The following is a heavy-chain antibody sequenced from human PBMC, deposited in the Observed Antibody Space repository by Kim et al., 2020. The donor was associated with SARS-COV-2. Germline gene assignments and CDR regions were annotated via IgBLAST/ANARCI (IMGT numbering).Heavy chain of an antibody. V-gene: IGHV3-66*01. Sequence: DSVKGRSTTSRDNSKNTLYLQMNSLGAEDTAVYYCAREIGCSGGSCYSDYWGQGTLVTVSS. CDR3: AREIGCSGGSCYSDY. D-gene: IGHD2-15*01. J-gene: IGHJ4*02.